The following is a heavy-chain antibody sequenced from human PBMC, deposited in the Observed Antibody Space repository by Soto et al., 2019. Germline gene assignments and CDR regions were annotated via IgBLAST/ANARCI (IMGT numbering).Heavy chain of an antibody. J-gene: IGHJ5*02. CDR1: GYTFTNFG. CDR2: ISAYTDTP. D-gene: IGHD2-2*01. Sequence: GASVKVSCKASGYTFTNFGVTWVRRAPGQGLEWMGWISAYTDTPNYAQKFQGRVTMTIDTSTSTAYMDLRSLTSDDTAVYYCARVIPGVEAWFDPRGQGTLVTVSS. CDR3: ARVIPGVEAWFDP. V-gene: IGHV1-18*01.